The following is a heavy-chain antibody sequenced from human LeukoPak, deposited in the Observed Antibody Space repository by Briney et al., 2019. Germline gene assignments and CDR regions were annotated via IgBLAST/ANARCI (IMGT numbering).Heavy chain of an antibody. Sequence: SETLPLTCTVSGGSISNYYWSWIRQPPGKGLEWIGYIYYSGNTNYNPSLKSRVTISVDTSKNQFSLKVSSVTAADTAVYYCARDPPQPGIAAAGYFDLWGRGTLVTVSS. CDR3: ARDPPQPGIAAAGYFDL. D-gene: IGHD6-13*01. J-gene: IGHJ2*01. CDR2: IYYSGNT. V-gene: IGHV4-59*01. CDR1: GGSISNYY.